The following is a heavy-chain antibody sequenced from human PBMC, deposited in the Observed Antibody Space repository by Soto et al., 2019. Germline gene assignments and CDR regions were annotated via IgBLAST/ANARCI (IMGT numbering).Heavy chain of an antibody. CDR1: GYSNSRDYI. D-gene: IGHD5-12*01. J-gene: IGHJ4*02. CDR3: ARGGYSGYDRYYFDF. V-gene: IGHV4-38-2*02. CDR2: IYHSGST. Sequence: SETLSLTCTVSGYSNSRDYIWGWIRQSPGKGLEWIASIYHSGSTYFNPSVRSRVTISVDTSKNQFSLRLNSLTAADTAMYYCARGGYSGYDRYYFDFWGPGTLVTVSS.